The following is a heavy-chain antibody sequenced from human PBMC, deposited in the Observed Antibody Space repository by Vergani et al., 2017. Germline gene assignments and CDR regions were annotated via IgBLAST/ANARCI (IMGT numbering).Heavy chain of an antibody. D-gene: IGHD1-20*01. CDR1: GFTFSSYG. V-gene: IGHV3-30*02. Sequence: VQLVESGGGLVQPGRSLRLSCAASGFTFSSYGMHWVRQAPGKGLEWVAFIRYDGSNKYYADSVKGRFTISRDNSKNTLYLQMNSLRAEDTAVYYCAKGLNWNDDLVFDIWGQGTMVTVSS. J-gene: IGHJ3*02. CDR3: AKGLNWNDDLVFDI. CDR2: IRYDGSNK.